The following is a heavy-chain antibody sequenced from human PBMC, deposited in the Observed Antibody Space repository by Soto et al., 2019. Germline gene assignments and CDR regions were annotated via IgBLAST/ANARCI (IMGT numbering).Heavy chain of an antibody. V-gene: IGHV1-18*01. CDR1: GYTFINYG. D-gene: IGHD1-26*01. Sequence: QVQLVQSGSEVKKPGASVRVSCKTSGYTFINYGITWVRQAPGQGLEWMGWLSAYNGDTSSSEKLQDRFTMTTYTSTNTVYMDLRSLTSDDTAVYYCARWSAIVGGAEALDVWGQGTMVIFSS. CDR2: LSAYNGDT. CDR3: ARWSAIVGGAEALDV. J-gene: IGHJ3*01.